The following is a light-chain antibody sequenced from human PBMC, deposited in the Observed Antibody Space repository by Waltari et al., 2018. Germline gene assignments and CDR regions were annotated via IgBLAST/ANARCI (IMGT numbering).Light chain of an antibody. V-gene: IGKV1-39*01. CDR1: QRISSY. CDR3: QQTYSTPHT. CDR2: GAS. Sequence: DIQMTQSPSSLSVSVGDRVTITCRASQRISSYLNWYQQIPGQAPKLLIYGASSLQSGVPSRFSGSGSVTHFALTISSLQSADFATYYCQQTYSTPHTFGQGTTLEIK. J-gene: IGKJ2*01.